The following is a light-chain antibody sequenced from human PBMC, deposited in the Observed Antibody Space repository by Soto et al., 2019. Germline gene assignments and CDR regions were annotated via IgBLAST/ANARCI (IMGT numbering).Light chain of an antibody. J-gene: IGKJ2*02. CDR2: GAS. V-gene: IGKV3-20*01. Sequence: EIVLTQSPGTLSLSPGERATLSCRASQSVSGSYLAWYQQTPGQAPRLLIFGASNRATGIPDRFSGSGSGTDFTLTISRLEPDDFGVYYCQQYYSSRTFGQGTKLEIK. CDR1: QSVSGSY. CDR3: QQYYSSRT.